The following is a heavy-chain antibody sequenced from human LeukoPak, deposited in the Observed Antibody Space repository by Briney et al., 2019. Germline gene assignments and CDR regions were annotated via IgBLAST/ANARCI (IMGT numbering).Heavy chain of an antibody. CDR3: AKGGDTSGYYYYFDY. D-gene: IGHD3-22*01. Sequence: GGSLRLSCAASGVTFRIYAMSWVRQAPGKGLEWVSTISGSGGSTYYADSVKGRFTISRDSSKNTLYLQMNSLRAEDTAVYYCAKGGDTSGYYYYFDYWGQGTLVTVSS. CDR2: ISGSGGST. CDR1: GVTFRIYA. J-gene: IGHJ4*02. V-gene: IGHV3-23*01.